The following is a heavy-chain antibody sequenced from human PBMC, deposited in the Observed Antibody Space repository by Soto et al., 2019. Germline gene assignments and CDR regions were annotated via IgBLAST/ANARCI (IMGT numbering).Heavy chain of an antibody. CDR3: AREGLVVVPASASSHDAFDI. CDR1: GGSISSYY. D-gene: IGHD2-2*01. Sequence: PSETLSLTCTVSGGSISSYYWSWIRQPPGKGLEWIGYIYYSGSTNYNPSLKSRVTISVDTSKNQFSLKLSSVTAADTAVYYCAREGLVVVPASASSHDAFDIWGQGTMVTVSS. V-gene: IGHV4-59*01. CDR2: IYYSGST. J-gene: IGHJ3*02.